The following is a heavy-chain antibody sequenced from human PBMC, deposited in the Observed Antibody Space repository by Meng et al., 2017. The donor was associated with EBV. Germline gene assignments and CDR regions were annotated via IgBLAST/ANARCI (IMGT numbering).Heavy chain of an antibody. CDR3: ARGRTYYYDSSGYYYKYYFDY. V-gene: IGHV1-69*01. D-gene: IGHD3-22*01. J-gene: IGHJ4*02. Sequence: QVQLVQSGAEVKKPGSSVTVSCKASGGTFSSYAISWVRQAPGQGLEWMGGIIPIFGTANYAQKFQGRVTITADESTSTAYMELSSLRSEDTAVYYCARGRTYYYDSSGYYYKYYFDYWGQGTLVTVSS. CDR1: GGTFSSYA. CDR2: IIPIFGTA.